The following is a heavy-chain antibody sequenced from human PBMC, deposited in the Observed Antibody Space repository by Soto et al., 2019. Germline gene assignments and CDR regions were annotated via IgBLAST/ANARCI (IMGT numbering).Heavy chain of an antibody. CDR2: IYIGDNT. V-gene: IGHV3-53*01. J-gene: IGHJ6*02. Sequence: PGGSLRLSCEASGLAVNSNYMSWFRQAPGKGLEWVSIIYIGDNTYYADSVKGRFTISRDSAKNTLYLQMNSLRVEDTAVYYCVRDRIGGKSYGLAHYYYGMDVWGQGTTVTVSS. CDR1: GLAVNSNY. D-gene: IGHD5-18*01. CDR3: VRDRIGGKSYGLAHYYYGMDV.